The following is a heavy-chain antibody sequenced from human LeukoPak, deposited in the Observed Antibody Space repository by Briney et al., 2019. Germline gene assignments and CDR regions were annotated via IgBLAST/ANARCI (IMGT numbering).Heavy chain of an antibody. CDR2: INHSGST. V-gene: IGHV4-34*01. D-gene: IGHD6-13*01. Sequence: SETLSLTCAVCGGSFSGYYWSWIRQPPGKGLEWIGEINHSGSTNYNPSLKSRVTISVDTSKNQFSLKLSSVTAADTAVYYCARGAGYSSSFSLDYWGQGTLVTVSS. CDR3: ARGAGYSSSFSLDY. J-gene: IGHJ4*02. CDR1: GGSFSGYY.